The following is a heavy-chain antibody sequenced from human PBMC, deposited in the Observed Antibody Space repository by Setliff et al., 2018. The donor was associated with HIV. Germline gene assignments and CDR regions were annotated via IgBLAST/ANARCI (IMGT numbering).Heavy chain of an antibody. J-gene: IGHJ3*02. V-gene: IGHV4-59*08. Sequence: SETLSLTCTVSGASISSYYWSRIRQPPGKGLEWIGFIHYTGNTNYNPSLKNRVTMSTDTSKNQLSLKLNSVTAADTAVYYCARHWNYDTGLDPFNIWGQGTMVTVSS. CDR2: IHYTGNT. D-gene: IGHD3-22*01. CDR3: ARHWNYDTGLDPFNI. CDR1: GASISSYY.